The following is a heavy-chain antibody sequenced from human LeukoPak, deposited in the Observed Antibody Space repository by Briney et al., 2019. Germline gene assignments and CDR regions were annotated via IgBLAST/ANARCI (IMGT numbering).Heavy chain of an antibody. CDR1: GTTVSSSY. V-gene: IGHV3-66*01. D-gene: IGHD5-24*01. J-gene: IGHJ4*02. Sequence: GGSLRLPCVASGTTVSSSYMSWVRQTPGEGLEWVSGIYSDATTYYADSVKGRFTISRDNAKNTVYLQMNSLRAEDTSVYYCARDRRDGNCLGYWGQGTQVTVSS. CDR2: IYSDATT. CDR3: ARDRRDGNCLGY.